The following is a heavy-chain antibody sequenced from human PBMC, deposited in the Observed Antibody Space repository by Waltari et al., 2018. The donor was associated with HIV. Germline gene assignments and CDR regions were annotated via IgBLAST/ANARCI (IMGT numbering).Heavy chain of an antibody. Sequence: EVHLLESGGGLVQPGGSLRLSCAASGFTFNKDAMSWVRQAPGKGLEWVSGIRDSGDGTYYADSVKGRFTISRDNSKGTLYLQMNSLRVEDTAVYYCAKESGAIGTPLNDYWGQGTLVTVSS. CDR3: AKESGAIGTPLNDY. D-gene: IGHD1-26*01. J-gene: IGHJ4*02. V-gene: IGHV3-23*01. CDR1: GFTFNKDA. CDR2: IRDSGDGT.